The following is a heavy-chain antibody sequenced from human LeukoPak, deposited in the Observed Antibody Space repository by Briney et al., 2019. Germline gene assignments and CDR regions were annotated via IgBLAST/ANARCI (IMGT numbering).Heavy chain of an antibody. Sequence: GRSLRLSCAASGFTFSSYGMHWVRQAPGKGLEWVALIWYDGGNKYYADSVKGRFTISRDNSKNTLYLQMNSLRAEDTAVYYCARVWGSDLRCDYWGQGTLVTVSS. CDR1: GFTFSSYG. V-gene: IGHV3-33*01. D-gene: IGHD3-16*01. CDR2: IWYDGGNK. CDR3: ARVWGSDLRCDY. J-gene: IGHJ4*02.